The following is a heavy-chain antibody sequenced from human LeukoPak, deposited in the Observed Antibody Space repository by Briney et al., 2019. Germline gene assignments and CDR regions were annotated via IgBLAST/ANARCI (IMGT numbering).Heavy chain of an antibody. CDR1: GGSISSYY. J-gene: IGHJ4*02. D-gene: IGHD3-10*01. CDR3: AREDGAGDCFDY. CDR2: IYYSGST. V-gene: IGHV4-59*01. Sequence: PSETLSLTCTVSGGSISSYYWSWIRQPPGKGLEWIGYIYYSGSTNYNPSLKSRVTISVDTSKNQFSLKLSSVTAADTAVYYCAREDGAGDCFDYWGQGTLVTVSS.